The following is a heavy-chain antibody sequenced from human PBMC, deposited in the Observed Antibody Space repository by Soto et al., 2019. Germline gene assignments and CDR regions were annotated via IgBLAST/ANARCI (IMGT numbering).Heavy chain of an antibody. CDR3: ARSISGVRTFYFYSYMDV. V-gene: IGHV4-4*08. J-gene: IGHJ6*03. CDR1: GDSVSGSY. D-gene: IGHD7-27*01. Sequence: TLSLTCIVSGDSVSGSYWSWIRQPPGKGLEWIGNIHHTGRTNYNPSLRSRATMSVDTSKNQFSLNLDSMTAADTAVYYCARSISGVRTFYFYSYMDVWGKGTTVTVSS. CDR2: IHHTGRT.